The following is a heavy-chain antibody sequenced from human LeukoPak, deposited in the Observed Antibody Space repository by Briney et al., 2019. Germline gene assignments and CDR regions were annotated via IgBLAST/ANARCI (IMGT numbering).Heavy chain of an antibody. CDR3: TTKRWRPYYYYYMDV. D-gene: IGHD6-19*01. CDR1: GFTFNSYS. V-gene: IGHV3-15*01. J-gene: IGHJ6*03. CDR2: IKSKTDGGTT. Sequence: GGSLRLSCAASGFTFNSYSMNWFRQAPGKGLEWVGRIKSKTDGGTTDYAAPVKGRFTISRDDSKNTLYLQMNSLKTEDTAVYYCTTKRWRPYYYYYMDVWGKGTTVTVSS.